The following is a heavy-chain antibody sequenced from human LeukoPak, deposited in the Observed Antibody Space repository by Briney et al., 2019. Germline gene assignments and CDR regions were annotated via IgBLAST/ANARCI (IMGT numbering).Heavy chain of an antibody. D-gene: IGHD2-8*02. J-gene: IGHJ5*02. Sequence: SETLSLTCTVSGGSISSGSYYWDWIRQPPGKGLEWIGSIFYSGSTCCNSSLKSRVTISVDTSKNQFSLKLSSVIAADTAVYYCARRTTGNWFDPWGQGTLVTVSS. CDR1: GGSISSGSYY. CDR3: ARRTTGNWFDP. CDR2: IFYSGST. V-gene: IGHV4-39*01.